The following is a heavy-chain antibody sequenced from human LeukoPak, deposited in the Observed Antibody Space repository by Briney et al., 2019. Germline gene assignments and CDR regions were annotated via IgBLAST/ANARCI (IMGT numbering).Heavy chain of an antibody. CDR2: INPNSGGT. V-gene: IGHV1-2*02. J-gene: IGHJ4*02. D-gene: IGHD3-10*01. CDR1: GYTFTSYG. Sequence: ASVKVSCKASGYTFTSYGISWVRQAPGQGLEWMGWINPNSGGTNYAQKFQGRVTMTRDTSISTAYMELSRLRSDDTAVYYCYVWFGELLSFDYWGQGTLVTVSS. CDR3: YVWFGELLSFDY.